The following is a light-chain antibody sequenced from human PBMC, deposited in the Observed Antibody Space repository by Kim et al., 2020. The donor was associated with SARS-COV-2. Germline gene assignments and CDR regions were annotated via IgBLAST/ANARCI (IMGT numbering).Light chain of an antibody. CDR2: EDN. CDR1: SGSFAGTW. Sequence: VTPSSPGTSGSFAGTWVQWYQQRPGSAPTTVIYEDNQRPSGVPDRFSGSIDSSSNSASLTISGLKTEDEADYYCQSYDSSNHVVFGGGTQLTVL. V-gene: IGLV6-57*02. CDR3: QSYDSSNHVV. J-gene: IGLJ2*01.